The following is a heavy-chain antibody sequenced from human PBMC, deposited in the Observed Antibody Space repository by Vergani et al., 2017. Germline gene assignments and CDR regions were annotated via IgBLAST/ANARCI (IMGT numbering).Heavy chain of an antibody. D-gene: IGHD2-15*01. CDR3: ARELIEKDTYGRSCY. V-gene: IGHV1-18*01. CDR2: MSAYNGNT. CDR1: VYTFSTYG. Sequence: QVQLVQSGAEVKKPGASVKVSCKASVYTFSTYGISWVRQAPGQGLEWMGWMSAYNGNTNSPEKLQGRLTMTTDTSTRTAYMELRSLRSDDTAVYYCARELIEKDTYGRSCYWVPGTLVTGSS. J-gene: IGHJ1*01.